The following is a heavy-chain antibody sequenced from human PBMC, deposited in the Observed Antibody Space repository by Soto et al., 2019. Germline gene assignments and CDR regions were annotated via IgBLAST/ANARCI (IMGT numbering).Heavy chain of an antibody. D-gene: IGHD1-26*01. CDR1: GFNVSAYT. CDR2: ISSDGNHK. V-gene: IGHV3-30-3*01. Sequence: QVKLVASGGGVVQPGRSLRLSCAASGFNVSAYTMHWVRQAPGKGLEWVAVISSDGNHKYYTDSVKGRFTISRDTSTNTLDLQMTSLSAEDTAVYYCARWEQPLFDYWGQGTLVTVSA. J-gene: IGHJ4*02. CDR3: ARWEQPLFDY.